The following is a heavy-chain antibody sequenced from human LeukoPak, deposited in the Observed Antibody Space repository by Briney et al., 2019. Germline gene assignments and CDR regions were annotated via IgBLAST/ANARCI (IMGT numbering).Heavy chain of an antibody. Sequence: GASVKVSCKASGGTFSSYAISWVRQAPGQGLEWMGGIIPIFGTANYAQKFQGRVTITADKSTSTAYMELSSLRSEDTAVYYCARLRAITMVRGVLYWFDPWGQGTLVTVSS. D-gene: IGHD3-10*01. V-gene: IGHV1-69*06. CDR1: GGTFSSYA. J-gene: IGHJ5*02. CDR2: IIPIFGTA. CDR3: ARLRAITMVRGVLYWFDP.